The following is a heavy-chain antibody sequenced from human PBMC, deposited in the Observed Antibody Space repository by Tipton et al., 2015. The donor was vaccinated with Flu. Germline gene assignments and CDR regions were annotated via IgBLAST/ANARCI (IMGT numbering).Heavy chain of an antibody. V-gene: IGHV4-61*02. CDR2: IYTSGST. J-gene: IGHJ3*02. D-gene: IGHD3-10*01. CDR3: ARDRTGSSSYYGAFDI. CDR1: GGSINSGSYY. Sequence: LRLSCTVSGGSINSGSYYWSWIRQPAGQGLQWIGRIYTSGSTNYNFSLNSRVTISVGTSKNQFYLRLTSVTAADTAIYYCARDRTGSSSYYGAFDIWGQGTMVNVSS.